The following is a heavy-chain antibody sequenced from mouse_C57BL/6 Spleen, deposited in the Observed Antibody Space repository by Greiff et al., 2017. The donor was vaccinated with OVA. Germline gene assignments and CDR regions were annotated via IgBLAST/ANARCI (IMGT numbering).Heavy chain of an antibody. J-gene: IGHJ1*03. CDR2: IRSNSNNYAT. CDR3: VRQGYYGSSYGGYFDV. D-gene: IGHD1-1*01. V-gene: IGHV10-1*01. Sequence: EVHLVESGGGLVQPKGSLKLSCAASGFSFNTYAMNWVRQAPGKGLEWVARIRSNSNNYATYYADSVKDRFTISRDDSESMLYLQMNNLKTEDTAMYYCVRQGYYGSSYGGYFDVWGTGTTVTVSS. CDR1: GFSFNTYA.